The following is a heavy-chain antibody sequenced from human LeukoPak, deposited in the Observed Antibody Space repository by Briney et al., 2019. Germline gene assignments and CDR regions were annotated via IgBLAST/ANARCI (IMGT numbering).Heavy chain of an antibody. CDR2: INSDGSST. V-gene: IGHV3-74*01. CDR1: GFTFSSYW. Sequence: GGSLRLSCAASGFTFSSYWMHWVRQAPGKGLVWVSRINSDGSSTSYTDSVKGRFTISRDNAESTVSLQMNSLRAEDTAVYYCARGDCTSSPCFADYWGQGTLVTVSS. J-gene: IGHJ4*02. CDR3: ARGDCTSSPCFADY. D-gene: IGHD2-2*01.